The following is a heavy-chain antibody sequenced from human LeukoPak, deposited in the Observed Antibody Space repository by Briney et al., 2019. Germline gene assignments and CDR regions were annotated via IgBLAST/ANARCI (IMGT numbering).Heavy chain of an antibody. V-gene: IGHV3-53*01. Sequence: GGSLRLSCAASGFTVSSNYMSWVRQAPGKGLEWVSVIHSGGSTYYADSVKGRFTISRDNSKNTLYLQMNSLRAEDMAVYYCARDRFMWFGDHYGMDVWGKGTTVTVSS. CDR3: ARDRFMWFGDHYGMDV. J-gene: IGHJ6*04. CDR2: IHSGGST. CDR1: GFTVSSNY. D-gene: IGHD3-10*01.